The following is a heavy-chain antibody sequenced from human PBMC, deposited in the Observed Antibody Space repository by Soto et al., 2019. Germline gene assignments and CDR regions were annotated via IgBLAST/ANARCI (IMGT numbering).Heavy chain of an antibody. D-gene: IGHD4-17*01. J-gene: IGHJ5*02. CDR1: GFTFGSYW. Sequence: GGSLRLSCAASGFTFGSYWVSWVRQAPGKGLEWVANIKQDGSEKYYVDSVKGRFTISRDNAKNSLYLQMNSLRAEDTAVYYCATRPSTVVRAWGQGTLVTVSS. CDR3: ATRPSTVVRA. V-gene: IGHV3-7*01. CDR2: IKQDGSEK.